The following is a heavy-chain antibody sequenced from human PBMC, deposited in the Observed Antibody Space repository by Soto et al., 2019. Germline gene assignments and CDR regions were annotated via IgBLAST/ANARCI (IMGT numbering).Heavy chain of an antibody. CDR2: IYYSGST. CDR3: ARVGSGYVFGFTY. CDR1: GGSISSGDYY. J-gene: IGHJ4*02. Sequence: SETLSLTCTVSGGSISSGDYYWSWIRQPPGKGLEWIGYIYYSGSTYYNPSLKSRVTISVDTSKNQFSLKLSSVTAADTAVYYCARVGSGYVFGFTYWGQGTRVTVS. V-gene: IGHV4-30-4*01. D-gene: IGHD5-12*01.